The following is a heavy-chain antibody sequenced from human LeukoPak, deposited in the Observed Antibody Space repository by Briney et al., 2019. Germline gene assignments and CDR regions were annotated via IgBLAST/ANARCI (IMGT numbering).Heavy chain of an antibody. CDR3: ARDRALAQLFDY. CDR1: GYTFTGYY. D-gene: IGHD6-19*01. Sequence: ASVKVSCKASGYTFTGYYMHWERQAPGQGLEWMGWINPNSGGTNYAQKFQGRVTMTRDTSISTAYMELSRLRSDDTAVYYCARDRALAQLFDYWGQGTLVTVSS. CDR2: INPNSGGT. V-gene: IGHV1-2*02. J-gene: IGHJ4*02.